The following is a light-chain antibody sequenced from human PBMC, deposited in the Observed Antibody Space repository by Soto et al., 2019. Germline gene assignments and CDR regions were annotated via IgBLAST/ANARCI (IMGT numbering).Light chain of an antibody. CDR3: SSYTSSSTLA. J-gene: IGLJ2*01. CDR2: DVS. Sequence: QSVLTQPASVSGSPGQSITISCTGTSSDVGGYNYVSWYQQHPGKAPKLMIYDVSNRPSGVSNRFSGSNSGNTASLTISGLQAEDEADYYCSSYTSSSTLAIAGGTKLTVL. V-gene: IGLV2-14*01. CDR1: SSDVGGYNY.